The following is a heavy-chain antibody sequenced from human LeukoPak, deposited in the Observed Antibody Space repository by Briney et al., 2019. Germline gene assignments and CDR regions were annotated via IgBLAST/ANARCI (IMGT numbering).Heavy chain of an antibody. CDR1: GGTFSSYA. V-gene: IGHV1-69*05. D-gene: IGHD6-13*01. CDR2: IIPIFGTA. J-gene: IGHJ6*03. Sequence: GSSVKVSCKASGGTFSSYAISWVRQAPGQGLEWMGRIIPIFGTANYAQKFQGRVTITTDESTSTAYMELSSLRSEDTAVYYCARDGLVAAAGKDYYYYMDVWGKGTTVTASS. CDR3: ARDGLVAAAGKDYYYYMDV.